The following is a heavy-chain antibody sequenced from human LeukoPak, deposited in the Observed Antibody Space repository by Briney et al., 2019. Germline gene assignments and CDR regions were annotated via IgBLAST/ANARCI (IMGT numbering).Heavy chain of an antibody. CDR1: GFTLSNYG. D-gene: IGHD5-18*01. J-gene: IGHJ4*02. V-gene: IGHV3-30*18. Sequence: PGRSLRLSCAASGFTLSNYGMHWVRQAPGKGLEWVAVISYNENTENYADSVKGRFTISRDNSKNTLYLQMNSLRAEDTAVYYCAKDRREYSYGSFDYWGQGTLVTVSS. CDR2: ISYNENTE. CDR3: AKDRREYSYGSFDY.